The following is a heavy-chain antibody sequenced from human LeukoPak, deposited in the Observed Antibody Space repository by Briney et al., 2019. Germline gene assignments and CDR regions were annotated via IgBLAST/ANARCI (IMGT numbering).Heavy chain of an antibody. CDR2: IKSKTDGGTT. CDR1: GFTFSNAW. D-gene: IGHD3-9*01. Sequence: GGSLRLSCAASGFTFSNAWMSWVRQAPGKGLEWVGRIKSKTDGGTTDYAAPVKGRFTISRDDSKNTLYLQMNSLKTEDTAVYYCTTPYYDILTGYYVYFDYWGQGTLVTVSS. CDR3: TTPYYDILTGYYVYFDY. J-gene: IGHJ4*02. V-gene: IGHV3-15*01.